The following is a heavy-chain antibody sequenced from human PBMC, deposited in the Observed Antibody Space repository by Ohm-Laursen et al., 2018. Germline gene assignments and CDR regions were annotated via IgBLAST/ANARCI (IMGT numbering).Heavy chain of an antibody. J-gene: IGHJ4*02. Sequence: SETLSLTCTVSGGSGSTHYWCWIWQSPGKGLGWSGYISYSGGTDYNPNLKSRVTMSVDTSKNQFSLSLNSVTAADTAVYYCVRDRRDGYNYVEYWGQGTLVTVSS. V-gene: IGHV4-59*02. CDR2: ISYSGGT. CDR3: VRDRRDGYNYVEY. D-gene: IGHD5-24*01. CDR1: GGSGSTHY.